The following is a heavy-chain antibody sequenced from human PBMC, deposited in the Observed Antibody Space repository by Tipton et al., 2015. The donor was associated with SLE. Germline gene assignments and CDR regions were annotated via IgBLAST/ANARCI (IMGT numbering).Heavy chain of an antibody. V-gene: IGHV3-15*01. J-gene: IGHJ6*02. CDR3: TTNIVVMIAHSLLDV. CDR1: GFTFSNAW. Sequence: SLRLSCAASGFTFSNAWMSWVRQAPGKGLEWVGRIKSKTDGGTTDYAAPVKGRFTISRDDSKNTLYLQMNSLKTEDTAVYYCTTNIVVMIAHSLLDVWGQGTTVTVSS. CDR2: IKSKTDGGTT. D-gene: IGHD2-21*01.